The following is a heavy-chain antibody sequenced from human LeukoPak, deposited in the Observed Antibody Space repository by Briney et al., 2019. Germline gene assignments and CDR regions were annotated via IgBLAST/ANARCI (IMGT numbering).Heavy chain of an antibody. CDR2: ISSDGSNK. V-gene: IGHV3-30*04. CDR3: AREGGGEYYFDY. CDR1: RFTFSRYP. D-gene: IGHD3-16*01. Sequence: GGSLRLSCAASRFTFSRYPMHWVRQAPGKGLEWVTVISSDGSNKYYADSVKGRFTISRDNSKNKLYLQMNSLRAEDTAFYSCAREGGGEYYFDYWGQGTLVTVSS. J-gene: IGHJ4*02.